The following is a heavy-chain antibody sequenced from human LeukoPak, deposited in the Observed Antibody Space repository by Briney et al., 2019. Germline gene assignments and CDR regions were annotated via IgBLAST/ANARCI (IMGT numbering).Heavy chain of an antibody. J-gene: IGHJ4*02. D-gene: IGHD5-24*01. Sequence: SQTLSLTCTVSGGSLTIGSHYWTWIRQHPGTGLEWIGYIHPSGITDYNPSLQSRVTMSLDTSQNQFSLKLTSVTAADTAIYYCARGQDAFKTGYWGQGTLVTVSS. CDR3: ARGQDAFKTGY. CDR2: IHPSGIT. CDR1: GGSLTIGSHY. V-gene: IGHV4-31*03.